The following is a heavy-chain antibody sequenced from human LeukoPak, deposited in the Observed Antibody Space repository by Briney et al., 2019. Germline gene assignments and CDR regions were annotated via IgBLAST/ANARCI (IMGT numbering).Heavy chain of an antibody. V-gene: IGHV3-23*01. CDR1: GFTFSSYA. Sequence: PGGSLRLSCAASGFTFSSYAMSWVRQAPGKGLEWVSAISGSGGSTYYADSVKGRFTISRDNSKNTLYLQMNSLRAEDTAVYYCANLELRYFDWPWEKDVWGKGTTVTVSS. J-gene: IGHJ6*04. CDR2: ISGSGGST. CDR3: ANLELRYFDWPWEKDV. D-gene: IGHD3-9*01.